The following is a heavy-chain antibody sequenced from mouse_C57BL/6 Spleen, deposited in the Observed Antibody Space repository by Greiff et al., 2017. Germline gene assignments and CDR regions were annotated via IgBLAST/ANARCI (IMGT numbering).Heavy chain of an antibody. J-gene: IGHJ4*01. V-gene: IGHV1-52*01. CDR1: GYTFTSYW. CDR3: AKGAMITPHYYAMDY. Sequence: VKLQQPGAELVRPGSSVKLSCKASGYTFTSYWMHWVKQRPIQGLEWIGNIDPSDSETHYNQKFKDKTTLTVDKSSSTAYMQLSSLTSEDSAVYYCAKGAMITPHYYAMDYWGQGTSVTVSS. D-gene: IGHD2-4*01. CDR2: IDPSDSET.